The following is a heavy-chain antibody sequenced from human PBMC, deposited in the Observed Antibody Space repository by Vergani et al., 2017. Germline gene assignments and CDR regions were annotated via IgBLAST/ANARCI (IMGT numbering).Heavy chain of an antibody. J-gene: IGHJ5*02. CDR3: ASQSDYSNYWGFDP. Sequence: QVQLQQWGAGLLTPSETLSLTCAVYGGSFSGYYWSWIRQPPGKGLEWIGEINHSGSTNYNPSLQSRVTVSVDTSNNQFSLKLSSVTAADTAVYYCASQSDYSNYWGFDPWGQGTLVTVAS. CDR1: GGSFSGYY. D-gene: IGHD4-11*01. CDR2: INHSGST. V-gene: IGHV4-34*01.